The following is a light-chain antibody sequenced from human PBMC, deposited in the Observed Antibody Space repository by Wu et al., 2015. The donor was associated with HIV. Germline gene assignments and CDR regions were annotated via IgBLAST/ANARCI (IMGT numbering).Light chain of an antibody. CDR2: GAS. CDR3: QQRTTWPS. V-gene: IGKV3D-20*02. J-gene: IGKJ3*01. CDR1: ESIGSSS. Sequence: EMVLTQSPGTLSLSPGETATLSCRVSESIGSSSLAWYQQKPGQPPRLLIYGASRRATGIPDRLSGSGSGADFTLTISSLEPEDFAVYYCQQRTTWPSFGPGTKVDIK.